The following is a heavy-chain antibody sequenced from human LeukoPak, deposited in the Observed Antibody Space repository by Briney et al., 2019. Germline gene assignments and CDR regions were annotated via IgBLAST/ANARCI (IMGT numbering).Heavy chain of an antibody. Sequence: GGSLRLSCAASGFTFNNYHMNWVRQAPGKGLEWVSSISTSSSYIYYADSVKGQFTISRDNAKNSLYLQMNSLRAEDTAVYYCARHLCGSTSVGIDYWGQGTLVTVSS. J-gene: IGHJ4*02. CDR3: ARHLCGSTSVGIDY. CDR2: ISTSSSYI. D-gene: IGHD1-26*01. V-gene: IGHV3-21*01. CDR1: GFTFNNYH.